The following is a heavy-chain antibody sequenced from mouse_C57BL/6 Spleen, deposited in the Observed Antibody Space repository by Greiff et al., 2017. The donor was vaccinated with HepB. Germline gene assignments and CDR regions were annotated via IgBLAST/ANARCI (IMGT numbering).Heavy chain of an antibody. Sequence: QVQLKQSGAELMKPGASVKLSCKATGYTFTGYWIEWVKQRPGHGLEWIGEILPGSGSTNYNEKFKGKATFTADTSSSTAYMQLSSLTPEDSAIYYCVYYGSVFDYWGQGTTLTVSS. CDR3: VYYGSVFDY. CDR1: GYTFTGYW. J-gene: IGHJ2*01. V-gene: IGHV1-9*01. CDR2: ILPGSGST. D-gene: IGHD1-1*01.